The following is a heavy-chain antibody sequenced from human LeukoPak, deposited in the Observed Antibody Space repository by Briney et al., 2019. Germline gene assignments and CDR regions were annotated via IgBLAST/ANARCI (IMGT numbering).Heavy chain of an antibody. CDR2: MSASGNYI. D-gene: IGHD3-16*01. J-gene: IGHJ3*02. Sequence: TGGSVRLSCAAPGFSFSSYSMEWLRQTPGRGLEWVSSMSASGNYICYADSVKGRFTISRDSAENSLYLQMNSLGAEDTAVYYCARGLSYYGTDAFDIWGQGTMVTVS. V-gene: IGHV3-21*01. CDR3: ARGLSYYGTDAFDI. CDR1: GFSFSSYS.